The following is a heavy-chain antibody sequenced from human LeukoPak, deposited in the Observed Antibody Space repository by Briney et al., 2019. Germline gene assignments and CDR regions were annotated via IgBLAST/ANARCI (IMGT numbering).Heavy chain of an antibody. Sequence: KPSETLSLTCAVSGYSISSGYYWGWIRQPPGKGLEWIGSMYHSGSTYYNPSLKSRVTISVDTSKNQFSLKLSSVTAADTAVYYCARASGIGTGGQYYFDYWGQGTLVTVSS. J-gene: IGHJ4*02. CDR1: GYSISSGYY. D-gene: IGHD1-14*01. V-gene: IGHV4-38-2*01. CDR2: MYHSGST. CDR3: ARASGIGTGGQYYFDY.